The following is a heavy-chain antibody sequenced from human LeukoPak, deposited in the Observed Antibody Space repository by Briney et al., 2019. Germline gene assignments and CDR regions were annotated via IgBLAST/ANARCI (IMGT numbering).Heavy chain of an antibody. V-gene: IGHV1-18*01. CDR3: ARDEEVGATVADAFDI. J-gene: IGHJ3*02. CDR2: ISAYNGNT. Sequence: ASVKVSCKASGYTFTSYGISWVRQAPGQGLEWMGWISAYNGNTNYAQKLQGRVTMTTDTSTSTAYMELRSLRSDDTAVYYCARDEEVGATVADAFDIWGQGTMVTVSS. CDR1: GYTFTSYG. D-gene: IGHD1-26*01.